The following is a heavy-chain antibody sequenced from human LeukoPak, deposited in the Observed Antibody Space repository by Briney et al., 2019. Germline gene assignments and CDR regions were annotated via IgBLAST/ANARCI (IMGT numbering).Heavy chain of an antibody. CDR1: GYTFTTYG. J-gene: IGHJ4*02. V-gene: IGHV1-18*01. CDR2: ISTYDDNI. D-gene: IGHD3-9*01. Sequence: ASVKVSCKASGYTFTTYGLSWVRQAPGQGLEWLGWISTYDDNIKYAQSLQDGLTLTIDTSTSTAYMELRSLTSDDTAVYYCARETYSNILTGTDYWGPGTLVTVSS. CDR3: ARETYSNILTGTDY.